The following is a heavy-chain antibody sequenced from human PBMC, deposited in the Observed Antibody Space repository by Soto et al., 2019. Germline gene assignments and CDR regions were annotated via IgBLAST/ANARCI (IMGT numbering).Heavy chain of an antibody. J-gene: IGHJ6*02. V-gene: IGHV5-51*01. CDR2: IYPGDSDT. Sequence: PGESLKISCKGSGYSFTSYWIGWVRQMPGKGLEWMGIIYPGDSDTRYRPSFQGQVTISADKSISTAYLQWSSLKASDTAMYYCARVGDYKAYDYYYGMDVWGQGTTVTVSS. CDR1: GYSFTSYW. CDR3: ARVGDYKAYDYYYGMDV. D-gene: IGHD4-17*01.